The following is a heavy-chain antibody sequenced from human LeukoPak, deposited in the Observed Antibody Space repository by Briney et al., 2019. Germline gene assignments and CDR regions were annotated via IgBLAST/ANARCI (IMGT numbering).Heavy chain of an antibody. Sequence: PGRSLRLSCAASGFTFSSFGMHWVRQAPGKGLEWVAVISYDGSSKYYADSVKGRVTISRDNSKNTLYLQMNSLRAEDTAVYYCASPAVYSSSWYYFDYWGQGALVTVSS. V-gene: IGHV3-30*03. D-gene: IGHD6-13*01. CDR3: ASPAVYSSSWYYFDY. J-gene: IGHJ4*02. CDR2: ISYDGSSK. CDR1: GFTFSSFG.